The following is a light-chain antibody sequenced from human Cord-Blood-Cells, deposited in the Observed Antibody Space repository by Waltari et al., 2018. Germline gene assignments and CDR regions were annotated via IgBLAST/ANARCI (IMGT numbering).Light chain of an antibody. Sequence: QSALTQPASVSGSPGQSITISCTGTSSDVGSYNLVSWYQQHPGKAPKLMIYEGSKRPSGFSNRFSGSKSGNTASLTISGLQAEDEADYYCCSYAGSSTLVLGGGTKLTVL. V-gene: IGLV2-23*01. CDR1: SSDVGSYNL. CDR3: CSYAGSSTLV. CDR2: EGS. J-gene: IGLJ3*02.